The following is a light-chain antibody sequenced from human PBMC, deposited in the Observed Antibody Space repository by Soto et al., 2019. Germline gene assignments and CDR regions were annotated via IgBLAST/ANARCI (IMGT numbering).Light chain of an antibody. CDR3: AAWDDRLSAVV. Sequence: QSVLTQPPSASGTPGQRVTISCSGSSSNIGSNYVYWYQQLPGSAHKLLIYRNDQRPSGVPDRFSGSKSGTSASLAISGPRSEDEADYYCAAWDDRLSAVVFGGGTKVTVL. CDR2: RND. CDR1: SSNIGSNY. V-gene: IGLV1-47*01. J-gene: IGLJ2*01.